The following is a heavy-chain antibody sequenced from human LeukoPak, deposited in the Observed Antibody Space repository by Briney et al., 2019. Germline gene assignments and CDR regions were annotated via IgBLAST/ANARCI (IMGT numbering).Heavy chain of an antibody. CDR3: AKAPGYDFWSGYREYYFDY. Sequence: GGSLRLSCAASGFTFSNYAMSWVRQAPGKGLEWVSAISGSGGSTYYADSVKGRFTISRDNSKNTLYLQMNSLRAEVTAVYYCAKAPGYDFWSGYREYYFDYWGQGTLVTVSS. CDR1: GFTFSNYA. CDR2: ISGSGGST. D-gene: IGHD3-3*01. J-gene: IGHJ4*02. V-gene: IGHV3-23*01.